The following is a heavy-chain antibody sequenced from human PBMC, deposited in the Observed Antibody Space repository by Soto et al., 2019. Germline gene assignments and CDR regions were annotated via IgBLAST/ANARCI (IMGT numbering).Heavy chain of an antibody. Sequence: LKISCKGSGYSFTSYWIGWVRQMPGKGLEWMGIIYPGDSDTRYSPSFQGQVAISADKSISTAYLQWSSLKASDTAMYYCARASIAARKGWFDPWGQGTLVTVSS. CDR2: IYPGDSDT. CDR3: ARASIAARKGWFDP. V-gene: IGHV5-51*01. CDR1: GYSFTSYW. D-gene: IGHD6-6*01. J-gene: IGHJ5*02.